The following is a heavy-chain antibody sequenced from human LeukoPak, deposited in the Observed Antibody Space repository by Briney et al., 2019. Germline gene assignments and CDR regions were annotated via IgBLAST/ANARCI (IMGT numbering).Heavy chain of an antibody. CDR3: ARSSTSFPLFDP. CDR2: ISAYNGNT. D-gene: IGHD2-2*01. CDR1: GYTFTSYV. Sequence: GSGRVSGTASGYTFTSYVVSWVRQAPGQGVEWLGWISAYNGNTNYAQKLQGRVTMTTDTSTSTAYMEMSSLRSDDTAVYYCARSSTSFPLFDPWGQGTLVTVSS. V-gene: IGHV1-18*01. J-gene: IGHJ5*02.